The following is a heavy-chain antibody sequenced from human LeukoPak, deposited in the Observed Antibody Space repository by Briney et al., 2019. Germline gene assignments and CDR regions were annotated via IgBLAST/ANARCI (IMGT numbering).Heavy chain of an antibody. CDR2: INWNGGST. V-gene: IGHV3-20*04. D-gene: IGHD2-2*02. CDR3: ARQVYCSGTSCYTKHYYYYMDV. J-gene: IGHJ6*03. CDR1: GFTFDDYG. Sequence: GGSLRPSCAASGFTFDDYGMSWVRQAPGKGLEWVSSINWNGGSTGYADSVKGRFTISRDNAKNSLYLQMNSLRAEDTALYYCARQVYCSGTSCYTKHYYYYMDVWGKETTVTVSS.